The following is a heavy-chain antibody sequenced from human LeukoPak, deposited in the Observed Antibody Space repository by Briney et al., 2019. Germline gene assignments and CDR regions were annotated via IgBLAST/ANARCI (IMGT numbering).Heavy chain of an antibody. CDR3: ARLDDSNSRRPENDASDV. V-gene: IGHV3-66*02. CDR1: GSTVKRNY. CDR2: IYSGGDT. J-gene: IGHJ3*01. D-gene: IGHD3-22*01. Sequence: GGSLRLSCAVSGSTVKRNYMSWARQAPGKGLEWVSVIYSGGDTYYADSVKGRFTISRDNSKNTLYLQMNNLRPEDTAVYYCARLDDSNSRRPENDASDVWGQGTTVTVSS.